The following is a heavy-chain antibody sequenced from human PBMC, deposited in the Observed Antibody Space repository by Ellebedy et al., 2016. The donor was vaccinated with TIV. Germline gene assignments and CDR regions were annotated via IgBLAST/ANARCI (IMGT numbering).Heavy chain of an antibody. V-gene: IGHV3-48*04. CDR2: VRSDKRAT. D-gene: IGHD2-21*01. CDR3: ARLNFGDSFDY. Sequence: GGSLRLSCVASGFIFSAFSINWVRQAPGKGLEWMSSVRSDKRATFYADSVKGRFIISRDSARKSVSLQMNNLRVEDTAIYYCARLNFGDSFDYWGQGTLVTVFS. J-gene: IGHJ4*02. CDR1: GFIFSAFS.